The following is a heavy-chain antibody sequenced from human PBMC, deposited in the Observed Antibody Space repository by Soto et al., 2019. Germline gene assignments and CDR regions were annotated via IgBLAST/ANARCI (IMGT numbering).Heavy chain of an antibody. CDR2: IVPIYRTA. V-gene: IGHV1-69*13. Sequence: SVKVSCKASGGTFSSYRINWVRQAPGQGLEWVGGIVPIYRTADYAQKFQGRVTITADESARTAYMELRSLKSQDTAVYYCARDSGAKLSSSWGPGTLVTVSS. CDR1: GGTFSSYR. CDR3: ARDSGAKLSSS. D-gene: IGHD6-13*01. J-gene: IGHJ1*01.